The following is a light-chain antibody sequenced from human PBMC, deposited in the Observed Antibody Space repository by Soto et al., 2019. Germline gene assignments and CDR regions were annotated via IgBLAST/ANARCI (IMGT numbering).Light chain of an antibody. Sequence: DIQMTQSPSTLAASLGDRVTITCRASQSISSWLAWYQQKPGKAPKLLIYDASSLESGVPSRLSGSGSGTEFTLTISSPQPDDSATYYCQQYNSYWTFGQGTKVDIK. V-gene: IGKV1-5*01. CDR3: QQYNSYWT. CDR1: QSISSW. CDR2: DAS. J-gene: IGKJ1*01.